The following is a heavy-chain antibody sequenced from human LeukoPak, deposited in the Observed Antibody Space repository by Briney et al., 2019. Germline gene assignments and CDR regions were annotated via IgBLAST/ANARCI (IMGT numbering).Heavy chain of an antibody. CDR2: IYHSGGT. CDR3: ARGGNYWPQWWFDP. J-gene: IGHJ5*02. V-gene: IGHV4-59*01. Sequence: PSETLSLTCTVSGGSISNYYYSWIRQPPGKGLEWIGYIYHSGGTNYNPSLKSRVTMSLDASKNQFSLELNSVTPADTAVYYCARGGNYWPQWWFDPWGRGTLVSVSS. D-gene: IGHD1-26*01. CDR1: GGSISNYY.